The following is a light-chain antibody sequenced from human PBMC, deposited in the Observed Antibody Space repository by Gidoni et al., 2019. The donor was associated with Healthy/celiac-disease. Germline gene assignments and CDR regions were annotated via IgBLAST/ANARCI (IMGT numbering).Light chain of an antibody. CDR2: AAS. CDR3: QQSYSTPYT. CDR1: QSISSY. Sequence: IQMTQSPSSLSASVGDRVTITCRASQSISSYLNWYQQKPGQAPKLLNYAASSLQSGVPSRFRGSGSTTDFTITISSLQPEDFATYYCQQSYSTPYTFGQXTKLEIK. J-gene: IGKJ2*01. V-gene: IGKV1-39*01.